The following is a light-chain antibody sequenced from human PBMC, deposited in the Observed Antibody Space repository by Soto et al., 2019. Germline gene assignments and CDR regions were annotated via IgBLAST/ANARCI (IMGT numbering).Light chain of an antibody. CDR1: QGIATS. CDR2: DAS. Sequence: DIQMTQSPASVSASAGDRGIIICRASQGIATSLAWYQQKPGKVPKLLIYDASSLQSGVPSRFSGSGSGTDFTLTVSSLQPDDFATYFCLQVSSFPLTFGGGTKVDIK. J-gene: IGKJ4*01. V-gene: IGKV1-12*01. CDR3: LQVSSFPLT.